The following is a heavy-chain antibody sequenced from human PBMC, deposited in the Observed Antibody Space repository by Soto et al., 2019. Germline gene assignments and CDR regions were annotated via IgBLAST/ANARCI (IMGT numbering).Heavy chain of an antibody. J-gene: IGHJ5*02. Sequence: SETLSLTCTVSGDSISSSSYYWGWIRQPPGKGLEWIGSIYYSGGTYYDPSLKSRVTISVDTSKNQFSLKLSSVTAADTAVYYCTRDPRYFDWYTWGQGDVLPISS. CDR1: GDSISSSSYY. CDR2: IYYSGGT. CDR3: TRDPRYFDWYT. D-gene: IGHD3-9*01. V-gene: IGHV4-39*02.